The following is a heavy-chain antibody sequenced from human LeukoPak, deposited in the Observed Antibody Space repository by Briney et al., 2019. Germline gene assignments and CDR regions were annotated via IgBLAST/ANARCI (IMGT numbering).Heavy chain of an antibody. V-gene: IGHV3-23*01. Sequence: GGSLRLSCAASGFTFSSYAMNWVRQAPGKGLEWVSAISGSGGSTYYADSVKGRFTISRDNSKNTLYLQMNSLRAEDTAVYYCAKGGSSSWYSGWFDPWGQGTLVTVSS. J-gene: IGHJ5*02. CDR3: AKGGSSSWYSGWFDP. CDR1: GFTFSSYA. CDR2: ISGSGGST. D-gene: IGHD6-13*01.